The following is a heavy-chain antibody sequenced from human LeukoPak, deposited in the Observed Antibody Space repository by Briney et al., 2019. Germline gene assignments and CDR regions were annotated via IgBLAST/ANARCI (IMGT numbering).Heavy chain of an antibody. CDR3: AKDAVYYFDY. V-gene: IGHV3-30*18. CDR1: GFTFSSYG. J-gene: IGHJ4*02. CDR2: ISYDGSNK. Sequence: PGRSLRLSCAASGFTFSSYGMHWVRQAPGKGLEWVAVISYDGSNKYYADSVKGRFTISRDNSKNTLHLQMNSLRAEDTAVYYCAKDAVYYFDYWGQGTLVTVSS.